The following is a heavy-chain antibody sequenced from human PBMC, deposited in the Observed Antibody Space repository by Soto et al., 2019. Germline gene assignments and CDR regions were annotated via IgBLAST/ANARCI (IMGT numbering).Heavy chain of an antibody. J-gene: IGHJ6*02. CDR2: INPNSGGT. CDR1: GYTFTGYY. Sequence: ASLKVSCKASGYTFTGYYMHWVRQAPGQGLEWMGWINPNSGGTNYAQKFQGWVTMTRDTSISTAYMELSRLRSDDTAVYYCARAMVRGVITLMHSYYGMDVWGQGTTVTVSS. V-gene: IGHV1-2*04. D-gene: IGHD3-10*01. CDR3: ARAMVRGVITLMHSYYGMDV.